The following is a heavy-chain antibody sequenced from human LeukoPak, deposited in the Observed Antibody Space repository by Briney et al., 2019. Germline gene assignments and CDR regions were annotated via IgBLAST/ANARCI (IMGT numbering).Heavy chain of an antibody. CDR1: GGTFSSHA. V-gene: IGHV1-69*13. D-gene: IGHD1-26*01. CDR2: IIPLIGTA. Sequence: GASVKVSCKASGGTFSSHAISWVRQAPGQGLEWMGGIIPLIGTANHAQKFQGRVTITADESTSTVYMELSSLRSEDTAVYYCARGESGSYLGDYNWFDPWGQGTVVTVSS. CDR3: ARGESGSYLGDYNWFDP. J-gene: IGHJ5*02.